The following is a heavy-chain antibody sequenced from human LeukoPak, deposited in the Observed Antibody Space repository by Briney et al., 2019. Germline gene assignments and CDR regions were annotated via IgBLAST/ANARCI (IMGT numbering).Heavy chain of an antibody. D-gene: IGHD4-23*01. CDR1: GGTFSSYA. CDR2: IIPIFGTA. V-gene: IGHV1-69*01. CDR3: ARAARWSTQFGAFDI. Sequence: SVKVSCKASGGTFSSYAISWVRQAPGQGLEWMLGIIPIFGTANYAQKFQGRVTITADESTSTAYMELSSLRSEDTAVYYCARAARWSTQFGAFDIWGQGTMVTVSS. J-gene: IGHJ3*02.